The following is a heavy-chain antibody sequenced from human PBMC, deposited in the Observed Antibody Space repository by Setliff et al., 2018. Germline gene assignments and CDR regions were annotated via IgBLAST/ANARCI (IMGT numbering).Heavy chain of an antibody. Sequence: SGPTLVNPTQTLTLTCTVSGFSLSTSGVGVGWIRQPPGKALEWLGSIDWYDDKLYSTSLKTRLTISKDTSKNQVVLTMTNMDPVDTATYCCARIRKGNTGYEGFDYWGQGALVTISS. V-gene: IGHV2-70*04. CDR3: ARIRKGNTGYEGFDY. CDR2: IDWYDDK. CDR1: GFSLSTSGVG. J-gene: IGHJ4*02. D-gene: IGHD5-12*01.